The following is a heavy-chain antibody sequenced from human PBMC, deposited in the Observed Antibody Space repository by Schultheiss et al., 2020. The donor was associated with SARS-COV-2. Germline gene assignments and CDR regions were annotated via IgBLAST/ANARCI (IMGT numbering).Heavy chain of an antibody. D-gene: IGHD1-26*01. CDR2: IYYSGST. CDR3: ARGLYSGSYYGYFDY. CDR1: GGSISSYY. V-gene: IGHV4-59*12. Sequence: SETLSLTCTVSGGSISSYYWSWIRQPAGKGLEWIGYIYYSGSTNYNPSLKSRVTISVDTSKNQFSLKLSSVTAADTAVYYCARGLYSGSYYGYFDYWGQGTLVTVSS. J-gene: IGHJ4*02.